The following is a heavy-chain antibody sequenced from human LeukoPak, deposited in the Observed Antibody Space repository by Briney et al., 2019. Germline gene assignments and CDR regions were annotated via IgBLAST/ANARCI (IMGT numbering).Heavy chain of an antibody. Sequence: PSETLSLTCTVSGGSISSYYWSWIRQPAGKGLEWIGRIYSSGSTDYNPSLKSRVTMSVDTSKNQFSLKLSSVTAADTAVYYCARGQYHLLYWYFDLWGRGTLVTVSS. J-gene: IGHJ2*01. D-gene: IGHD2-2*01. CDR3: ARGQYHLLYWYFDL. CDR2: IYSSGST. V-gene: IGHV4-4*07. CDR1: GGSISSYY.